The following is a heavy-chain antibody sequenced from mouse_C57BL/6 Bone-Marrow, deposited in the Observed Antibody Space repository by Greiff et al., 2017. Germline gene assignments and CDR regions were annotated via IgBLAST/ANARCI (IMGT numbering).Heavy chain of an antibody. Sequence: EVQRVESGGGLVKPGGSLKLSCAASGFTFSSYAMSWVRQTPEKRLEWVATISDGGSYTYYPDNVKGRFTISRDNAKNNLYLQMSHLKSEDTAMYYCARANWDGYFDYWGQGTTLTVSS. CDR3: ARANWDGYFDY. CDR1: GFTFSSYA. CDR2: ISDGGSYT. J-gene: IGHJ2*01. D-gene: IGHD4-1*01. V-gene: IGHV5-4*01.